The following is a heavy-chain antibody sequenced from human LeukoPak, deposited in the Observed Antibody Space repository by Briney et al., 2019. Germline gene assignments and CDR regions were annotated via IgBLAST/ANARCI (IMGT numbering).Heavy chain of an antibody. Sequence: GGSLRLSCAASGFTFSSYSMNWVRQAPGKGLEWVSSISSSSSYIYYADSVKGRFTISRDNAKNSLYLQMNSLRAEDTAVYYCARGNTVLVALFDYWGQGTLVTVSS. J-gene: IGHJ4*02. V-gene: IGHV3-21*01. CDR1: GFTFSSYS. CDR2: ISSSSSYI. D-gene: IGHD2-15*01. CDR3: ARGNTVLVALFDY.